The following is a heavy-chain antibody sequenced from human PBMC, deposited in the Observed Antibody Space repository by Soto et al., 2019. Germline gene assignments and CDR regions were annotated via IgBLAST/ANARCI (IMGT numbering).Heavy chain of an antibody. V-gene: IGHV4-30-4*01. CDR3: ARDLEAHSGSYYFDY. J-gene: IGHJ4*02. CDR1: GGSISSGDYY. CDR2: IYYSGST. Sequence: LSLTCTVSGGSISSGDYYWSWIRQPPGKGLEWIGYIYYSGSTYYNPSLKSRVTISVDTSKNQFSLKLSSVTAADTAVYYCARDLEAHSGSYYFDYWGQGTLVTVSS. D-gene: IGHD1-26*01.